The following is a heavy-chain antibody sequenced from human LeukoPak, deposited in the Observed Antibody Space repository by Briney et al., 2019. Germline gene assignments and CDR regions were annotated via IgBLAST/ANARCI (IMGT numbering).Heavy chain of an antibody. CDR1: GFTFSSSW. J-gene: IGHJ4*02. Sequence: GGSLRLSCAASGFTFSSSWMHWVRQAPGKGLEWVSGISWNSGSIGYADSVKGRFTISRDNAKNSLYLQMNSLRAEDTALYYCAKDIDIYSYGYATFDYWGQGTLVTVSS. V-gene: IGHV3-9*01. CDR3: AKDIDIYSYGYATFDY. D-gene: IGHD5-18*01. CDR2: ISWNSGSI.